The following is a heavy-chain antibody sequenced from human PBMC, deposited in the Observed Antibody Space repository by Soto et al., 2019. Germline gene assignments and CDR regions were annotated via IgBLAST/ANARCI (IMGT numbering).Heavy chain of an antibody. CDR2: INPNSGGT. Sequence: ASVKVSCKASGYTFTGYYMHWVRQAPGQGLEWMGWINPNSGGTNYAQKFQGRVTMTRDTSISTAYMELSRLRSDDTAVYYCAREGVVVVPAAIEGDTAMEGGWFDPWGQGTLVTVSS. D-gene: IGHD2-2*02. V-gene: IGHV1-2*02. J-gene: IGHJ5*02. CDR1: GYTFTGYY. CDR3: AREGVVVVPAAIEGDTAMEGGWFDP.